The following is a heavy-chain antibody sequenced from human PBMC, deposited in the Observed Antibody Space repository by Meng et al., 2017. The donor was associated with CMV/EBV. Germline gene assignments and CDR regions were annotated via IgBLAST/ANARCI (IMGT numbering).Heavy chain of an antibody. Sequence: GGSLRLSCKGSGYSFTSYWIGWVRQMPGKGLEWMGIIYPGDSDTRYSPSFQGQVTISADKSISTAYLQWSSLKASDTAMYYCARQMGDDSSGWYAFDYWGQGTLVTVSS. J-gene: IGHJ4*02. CDR3: ARQMGDDSSGWYAFDY. CDR2: IYPGDSDT. D-gene: IGHD6-19*01. CDR1: GYSFTSYW. V-gene: IGHV5-51*01.